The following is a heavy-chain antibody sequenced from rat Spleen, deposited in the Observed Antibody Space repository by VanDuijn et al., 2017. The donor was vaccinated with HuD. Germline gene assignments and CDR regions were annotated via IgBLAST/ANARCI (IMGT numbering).Heavy chain of an antibody. V-gene: IGHV5-7*01. CDR3: ARHNSGYGY. J-gene: IGHJ2*01. D-gene: IGHD4-3*01. Sequence: EVQLVESGGGLVQPGRSMKLSCAASGFTFSDYAMAWVRQSPKKGLEWVATIIYDGSSTYYRDPVKGRFTISRDNAKSTLYLQMDSLRSEDTATYYCARHNSGYGYWGQGVMVTVSS. CDR1: GFTFSDYA. CDR2: IIYDGSST.